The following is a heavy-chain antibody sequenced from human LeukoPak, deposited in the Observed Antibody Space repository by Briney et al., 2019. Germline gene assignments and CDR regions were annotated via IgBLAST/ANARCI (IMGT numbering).Heavy chain of an antibody. CDR2: INHSGST. V-gene: IGHV4-34*01. CDR1: GGSFSGYY. CDR3: ARHPYYYGSGSYRWFDP. Sequence: SETLSLTCAVYGGSFSGYYWSWIRQPPGKGLEWIGEINHSGSTNYNPSLKSRVTISVDTSKNQFSLKLSSVSAADTAVYYCARHPYYYGSGSYRWFDPWGQGTLVTVSS. D-gene: IGHD3-10*01. J-gene: IGHJ5*02.